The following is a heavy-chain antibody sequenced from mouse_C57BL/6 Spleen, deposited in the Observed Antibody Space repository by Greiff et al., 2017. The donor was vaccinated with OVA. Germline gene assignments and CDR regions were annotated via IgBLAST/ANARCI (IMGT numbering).Heavy chain of an antibody. CDR2: ITPNYGTT. CDR1: GYSFTDYH. V-gene: IGHV1-39*01. D-gene: IGHD1-1*01. J-gene: IGHJ4*01. CDR3: ARTYYYGSSAYAMDY. Sequence: EVQLQQSGPELVKPGASVKISCKASGYSFTDYHMNWVKQSNGKSLEWIGVITPNYGTTSYNQKFKGKATLTVDQSSSTAYMQLNSLTSEDSAVYYCARTYYYGSSAYAMDYWGQGTSVTVSS.